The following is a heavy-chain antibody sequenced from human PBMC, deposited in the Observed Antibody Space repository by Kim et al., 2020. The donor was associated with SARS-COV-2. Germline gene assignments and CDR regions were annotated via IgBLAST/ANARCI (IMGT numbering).Heavy chain of an antibody. D-gene: IGHD3-22*01. CDR3: AGQRGIYYDEASDAFDI. J-gene: IGHJ3*02. V-gene: IGHV4-39*01. CDR1: GGSISSSSYY. Sequence: SETLSLTCTVSGGSISSSSYYWGWIRQPPGKGLEWIGSIYYSGSTYYNPSLKSRVTISVDTSKNQFSLKLSSVTAADTAVYYCAGQRGIYYDEASDAFDIWGQGTMVTVSS. CDR2: IYYSGST.